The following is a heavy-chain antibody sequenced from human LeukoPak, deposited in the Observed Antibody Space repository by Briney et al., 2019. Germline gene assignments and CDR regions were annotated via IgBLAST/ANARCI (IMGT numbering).Heavy chain of an antibody. V-gene: IGHV3-21*01. CDR2: ISSSSSYI. Sequence: GGSLRLSCAASGFTFSSYSMNWVRQAPGKGLEWVSSISSSSSYIYYADSVKGRFTISRVNAKNSLYLQMNSLRAEDTAVYYCASWSRVGASSYWGQGTLVTVSS. CDR1: GFTFSSYS. CDR3: ASWSRVGASSY. J-gene: IGHJ4*02. D-gene: IGHD1-26*01.